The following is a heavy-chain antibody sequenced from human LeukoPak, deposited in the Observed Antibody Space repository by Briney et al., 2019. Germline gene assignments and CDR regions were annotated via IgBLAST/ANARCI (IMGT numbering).Heavy chain of an antibody. D-gene: IGHD3-16*01. V-gene: IGHV1-46*01. CDR2: IYPRDGST. Sequence: ASVKVSCKASGYTFTSNYIHWVRQAPGQGLEWMGMIYPRDGSTSYAQKFQGRVTVTRDTSTSTVHMELSGLRSEDTAVYYCARGGAPGGILLTYYYYYYGMDVWGQGTTVTVSS. J-gene: IGHJ6*02. CDR1: GYTFTSNY. CDR3: ARGGAPGGILLTYYYYYYGMDV.